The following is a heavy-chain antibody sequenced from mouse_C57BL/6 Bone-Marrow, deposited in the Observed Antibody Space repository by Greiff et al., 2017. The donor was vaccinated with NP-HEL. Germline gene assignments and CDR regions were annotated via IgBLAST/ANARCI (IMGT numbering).Heavy chain of an antibody. V-gene: IGHV3-6*01. CDR3: ARSDYYGSSSYAMDY. CDR2: ISYDGSN. CDR1: GYSITSGYY. D-gene: IGHD1-1*01. J-gene: IGHJ4*01. Sequence: EVQLQESGPGLVKPSQSLSLTCSVTGYSITSGYYWNWIRQFPGNKLEWMGYISYDGSNNYNPSLKNRISITRDTSKNQFFLKLNSVTTEDTATYYCARSDYYGSSSYAMDYWGQGTSVTVSS.